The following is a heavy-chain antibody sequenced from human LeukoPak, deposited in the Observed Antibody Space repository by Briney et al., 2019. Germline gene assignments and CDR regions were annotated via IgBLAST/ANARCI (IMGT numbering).Heavy chain of an antibody. CDR1: GFTFSAFA. Sequence: GGSLRLSCAASGFTFSAFAMSWVRQAPGKGLEWVSMIYSGGSTYYADSVKGRFSISRDNSKNTLYLQMNSLRVEDTAIYYCARSLRYSEYYFDYWGRGTLVTVSS. CDR3: ARSLRYSEYYFDY. CDR2: IYSGGST. D-gene: IGHD3-3*01. J-gene: IGHJ4*02. V-gene: IGHV3-23*03.